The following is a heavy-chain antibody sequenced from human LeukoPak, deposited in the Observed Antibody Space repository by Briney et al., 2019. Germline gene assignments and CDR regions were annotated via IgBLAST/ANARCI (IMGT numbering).Heavy chain of an antibody. V-gene: IGHV4-59*08. J-gene: IGHJ4*02. CDR3: ASKGRGPWGFDY. Sequence: WIGYIYYSGSTNYNPSLKSRVTISVDTSKNQFSLKLSSVTAADTAVYYCASKGRGPWGFDYWGQGTLVTVSS. CDR2: IYYSGST. D-gene: IGHD3-16*01.